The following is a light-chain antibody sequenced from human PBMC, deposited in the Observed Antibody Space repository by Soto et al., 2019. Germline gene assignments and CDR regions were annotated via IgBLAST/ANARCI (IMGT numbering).Light chain of an antibody. Sequence: IQVTQSPSTLAASLGDRVTITCRASQSINIYLAWYRQKPGKAPELLIYQASILEPGVPSRLSGRGSGTEFTLTISSLQPDDFATYYCQQYSRYSAFGQGTKVDIK. CDR1: QSINIY. V-gene: IGKV1-5*03. J-gene: IGKJ2*01. CDR2: QAS. CDR3: QQYSRYSA.